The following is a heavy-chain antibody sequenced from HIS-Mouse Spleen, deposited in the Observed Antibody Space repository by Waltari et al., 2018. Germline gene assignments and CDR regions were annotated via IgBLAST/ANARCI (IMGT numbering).Heavy chain of an antibody. Sequence: QVQLVESGGGVVQPGRSLRLSCAASGFTFSAYVLPCVRQAPGKGLEWVAVISYDGSNKYYADSVKGRFTISRDNSKNTLYLQMNSLRAEDTAVYYCAKEYSSSHNWFDPWGQGTLVTVSS. CDR3: AKEYSSSHNWFDP. CDR2: ISYDGSNK. CDR1: GFTFSAYV. J-gene: IGHJ5*02. D-gene: IGHD6-13*01. V-gene: IGHV3-30*18.